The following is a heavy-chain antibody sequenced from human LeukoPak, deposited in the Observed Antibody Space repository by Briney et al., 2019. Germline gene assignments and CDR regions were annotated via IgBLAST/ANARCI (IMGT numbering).Heavy chain of an antibody. D-gene: IGHD3-3*01. CDR3: AKITYYDFWSGPDY. J-gene: IGHJ4*02. CDR2: ISGSGGST. V-gene: IGHV3-23*01. CDR1: GFTLSSYA. Sequence: GGSLRLSCAASGFTLSSYAMSWVRQAPGKGLEWVSAISGSGGSTYYADSVKGRFTISRDNSKNTLYLQMNSLRAEDTAVYYCAKITYYDFWSGPDYWGQGTLVTVSS.